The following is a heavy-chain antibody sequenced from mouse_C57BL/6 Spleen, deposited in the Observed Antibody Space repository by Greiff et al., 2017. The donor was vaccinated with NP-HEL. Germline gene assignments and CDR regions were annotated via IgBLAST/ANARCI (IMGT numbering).Heavy chain of an antibody. CDR1: GFTFSSYG. Sequence: EVMLVESGGDLVKPGGSLKLSCAASGFTFSSYGMSWVRQTPDKRLEWVATISSGGSYTSYPDSVKGRFTISRDNAKNTLYLQLGSLKSENTAMYYCARPFKGYFDYWGQGTTLTVSS. CDR2: ISSGGSYT. CDR3: ARPFKGYFDY. V-gene: IGHV5-6*02. J-gene: IGHJ2*01.